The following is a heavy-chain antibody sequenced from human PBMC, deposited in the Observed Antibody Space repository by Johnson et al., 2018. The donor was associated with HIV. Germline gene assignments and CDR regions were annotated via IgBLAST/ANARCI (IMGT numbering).Heavy chain of an antibody. D-gene: IGHD6-13*01. CDR1: GFTFSSYA. J-gene: IGHJ3*02. CDR3: ARAAAAATDAFDI. Sequence: VQLVESGGGVVQPGGSLRLSCAASGFTFSSYAMHWVRQAPGKGLEWVSVLFSGVTTYYADSVKGRFTISRDSSKNTLYLQMNSLRAEDTAVYYCARAAAAATDAFDIWGQGTMVTVSS. CDR2: LFSGVTT. V-gene: IGHV3-66*01.